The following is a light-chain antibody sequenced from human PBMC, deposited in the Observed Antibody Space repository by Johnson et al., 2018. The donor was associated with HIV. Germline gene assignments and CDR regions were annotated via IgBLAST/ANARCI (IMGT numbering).Light chain of an antibody. V-gene: IGLV1-51*02. Sequence: QSVLTQPPSVSAAPGQKVTISCSGSSSTIGNNYVSWYQQFPGTAPKLLIYENNKRPSGIPDRFSGSKSGTSATLGITGLQTGDEADSYCGSWDTILNTCGVFGAGTEVTFL. CDR3: GSWDTILNTCGV. CDR1: SSTIGNNY. J-gene: IGLJ1*01. CDR2: ENN.